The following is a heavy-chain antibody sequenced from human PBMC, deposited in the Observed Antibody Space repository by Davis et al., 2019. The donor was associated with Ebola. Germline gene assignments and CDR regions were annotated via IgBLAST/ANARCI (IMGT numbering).Heavy chain of an antibody. V-gene: IGHV3-48*02. Sequence: GESLKISCAASGFNFRSYSMIWVRQAPEKGLEWVSYISGDSRTIYYADSVKGRFTVSRDNAKNSLYLQVNSLRDADTAVYYCARHDDYWGQGTLVTVSS. J-gene: IGHJ4*02. CDR3: ARHDDY. CDR2: ISGDSRTI. CDR1: GFNFRSYS.